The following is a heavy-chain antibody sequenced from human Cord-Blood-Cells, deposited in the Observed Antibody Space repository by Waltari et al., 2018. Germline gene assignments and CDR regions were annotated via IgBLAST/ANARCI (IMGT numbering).Heavy chain of an antibody. V-gene: IGHV4-31*03. J-gene: IGHJ3*02. CDR1: GGSITGGGYY. Sequence: QVQLQESGPGLVKPSQTLSLTCTVSGGSITGGGYYWSWIRQHPGKGLEWIGYINYSGSTYYNPSLKSRVTISVDTSKNQFSLKLSSVTAADTAVYYCARRGYDDAFDIWGQGTMVTVSS. CDR3: ARRGYDDAFDI. CDR2: INYSGST. D-gene: IGHD5-12*01.